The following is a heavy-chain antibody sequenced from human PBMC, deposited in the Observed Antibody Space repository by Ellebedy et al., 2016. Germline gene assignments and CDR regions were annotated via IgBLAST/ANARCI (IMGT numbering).Heavy chain of an antibody. Sequence: ASVKVSCKASGYTFTSYYMHWVRQAPGQGLEWMGIINPSGGSTSYAQKFQGRVTMTRDTSTSTVYMELSSLRSEDTAVYYCARDYDSSGYWRCGGLDYWGQGTLVTVSS. CDR1: GYTFTSYY. CDR3: ARDYDSSGYWRCGGLDY. V-gene: IGHV1-46*01. CDR2: INPSGGST. D-gene: IGHD3-22*01. J-gene: IGHJ4*02.